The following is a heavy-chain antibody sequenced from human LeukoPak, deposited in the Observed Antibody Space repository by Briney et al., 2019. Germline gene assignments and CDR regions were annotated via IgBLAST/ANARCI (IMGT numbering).Heavy chain of an antibody. CDR1: GDSISSSSYY. V-gene: IGHV4-39*01. CDR2: IFYSGTT. J-gene: IGHJ4*02. Sequence: SETLSLTCTVSGDSISSSSYYWAWIRQPPGKGLEWIGSIFYSGTTFYSPSLKSRVTISVDTSKNQFSLKLSSVTAADTAVYYCARRRIVATLDYWGQGTLVTVSS. CDR3: ARRRIVATLDY. D-gene: IGHD5-12*01.